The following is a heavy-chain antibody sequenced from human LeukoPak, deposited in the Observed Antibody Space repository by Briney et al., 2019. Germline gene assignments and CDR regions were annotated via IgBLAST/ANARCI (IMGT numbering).Heavy chain of an antibody. CDR3: AKDPHY. J-gene: IGHJ4*02. Sequence: GGSLRLSRAASEFTFSNYALSWVRQAPGKGLEWVSTISGSDGSTYYAVSVKGRFTISRDNSKSTLYLQMNSLRAEDTAVYYCAKDPHYWGQGTLVTVSS. V-gene: IGHV3-23*01. CDR2: ISGSDGST. CDR1: EFTFSNYA.